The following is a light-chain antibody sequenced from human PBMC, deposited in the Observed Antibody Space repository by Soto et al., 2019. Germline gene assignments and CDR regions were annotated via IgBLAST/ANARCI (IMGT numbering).Light chain of an antibody. V-gene: IGKV3-15*01. CDR2: GAS. Sequence: EIVMTQSPATLSVSPGERATLSCRANQSVSSNLAWYQQKPGQAPRLLIYGASTRATGIPARFSGSESGTEFTLTISSLQSEDFAVYYCHQYNNWPRTFGKGTKLEIK. CDR1: QSVSSN. J-gene: IGKJ2*01. CDR3: HQYNNWPRT.